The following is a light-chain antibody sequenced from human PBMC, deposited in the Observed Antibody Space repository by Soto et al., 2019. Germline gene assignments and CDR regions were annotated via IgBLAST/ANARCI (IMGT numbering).Light chain of an antibody. CDR2: GAF. Sequence: EKVSITFLASQHITTHLSLYQQKPGAVTKLLIYGAFKLQSGVPSRFSGFGSGTEFILTINSLQPEDVATYYCQKYNSAPWTFGQGTKVDIK. CDR1: QHITTH. V-gene: IGKV1-27*01. J-gene: IGKJ1*01. CDR3: QKYNSAPWT.